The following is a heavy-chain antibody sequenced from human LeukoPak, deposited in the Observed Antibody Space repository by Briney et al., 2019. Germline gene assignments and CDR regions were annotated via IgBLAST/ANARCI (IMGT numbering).Heavy chain of an antibody. CDR2: MYHSGST. CDR3: ARAAPYGSGRNWFDP. CDR1: GGSISSGGYS. D-gene: IGHD3-10*01. V-gene: IGHV4-30-2*01. Sequence: SETLSLTCAVSGGSISSGGYSWSWIRQPPGKGLEWIGYMYHSGSTYYNPSLKSRVTISVDRSKNQFSLKLSSVTAADPAVYYCARAAPYGSGRNWFDPWGQGTLVTVSS. J-gene: IGHJ5*02.